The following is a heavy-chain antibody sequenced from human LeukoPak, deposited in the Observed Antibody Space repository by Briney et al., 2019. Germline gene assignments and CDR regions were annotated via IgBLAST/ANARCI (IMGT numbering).Heavy chain of an antibody. CDR2: ISWNSGSI. D-gene: IGHD2-2*02. CDR3: AKSGYCSSTSCYTRGIYYYYGMDV. Sequence: DPGGSLRLSCAASGFTFDDYAMHWVRQAPGKGLEWVSGISWNSGSIGYADSVKGGFTISRDNAKNSLYLQMNSLRAEDTALYYCAKSGYCSSTSCYTRGIYYYYGMDVWGQGTTVTVSS. V-gene: IGHV3-9*01. CDR1: GFTFDDYA. J-gene: IGHJ6*02.